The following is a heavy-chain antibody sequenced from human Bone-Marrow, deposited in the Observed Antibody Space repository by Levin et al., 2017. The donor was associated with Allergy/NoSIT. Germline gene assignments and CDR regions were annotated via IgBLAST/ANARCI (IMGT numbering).Heavy chain of an antibody. Sequence: GGSLRLSCAASGFTFSSYAMSWVRQAPGKGLEWVSTITGSAGSTYYADSVKGRFIISRDKSKNTLHLQMNSLRAEDTAVYYCAKVNNWGSEFYFDYWGQGTLVTVSS. J-gene: IGHJ4*02. D-gene: IGHD7-27*01. CDR1: GFTFSSYA. CDR3: AKVNNWGSEFYFDY. V-gene: IGHV3-23*01. CDR2: ITGSAGST.